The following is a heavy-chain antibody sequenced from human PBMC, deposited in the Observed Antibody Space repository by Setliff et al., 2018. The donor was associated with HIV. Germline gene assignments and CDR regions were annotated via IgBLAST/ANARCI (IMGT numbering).Heavy chain of an antibody. J-gene: IGHJ4*02. CDR1: GGSISSYY. D-gene: IGHD3-10*01. CDR2: IFYSGTT. Sequence: SETLSLTCTVSGGSISSYYWGWIRQPPGQRLEWIGSIFYSGTTYYNPSLKSRVTISVDTSKNQFSLKLSSVTAADTAVYYCARGVRGVIIDWYYFDYWGQGTLVTVS. V-gene: IGHV4-59*01. CDR3: ARGVRGVIIDWYYFDY.